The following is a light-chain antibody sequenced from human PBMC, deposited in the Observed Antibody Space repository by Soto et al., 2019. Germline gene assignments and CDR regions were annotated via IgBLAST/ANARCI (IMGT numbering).Light chain of an antibody. CDR2: DVT. Sequence: QSALTQPRSVSGSPGQSVTIPCTGTSSVVGGYNFVSWYQQHPGKAPKLIMYDVTKRPSGVPDRFSGSKSGNTASLTISGLQAAYEADYYCCSYAGSYTLWVFGGGTKLTVL. J-gene: IGLJ3*02. CDR3: CSYAGSYTLWV. V-gene: IGLV2-11*01. CDR1: SSVVGGYNF.